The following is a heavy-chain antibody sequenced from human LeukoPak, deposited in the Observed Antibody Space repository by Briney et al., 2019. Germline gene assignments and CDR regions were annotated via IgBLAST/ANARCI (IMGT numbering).Heavy chain of an antibody. D-gene: IGHD3-10*01. V-gene: IGHV3-30-3*01. CDR1: GFTFSSYA. J-gene: IGHJ4*02. CDR3: ARDRGDYFDY. Sequence: RGSLRLSCAASGFTFSSYAMHWVRQAPGKGLEWVAVISYDGSNKYYADSVKGRFTISRDNSKNTLYLQMNSLRAEDTAVYYCARDRGDYFDYWGQGTLVTVSS. CDR2: ISYDGSNK.